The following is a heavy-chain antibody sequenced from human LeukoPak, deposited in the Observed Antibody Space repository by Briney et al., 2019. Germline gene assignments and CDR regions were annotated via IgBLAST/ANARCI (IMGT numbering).Heavy chain of an antibody. CDR2: IKSKTDGGTT. Sequence: PGGSLRLSCAASGFTFSNAWMSWVRQAPGKGLEWVGRIKSKTDGGTTDYAAPVKGRFTISRDDSKNTLYLQMNSLKTEDTAVYYCTTEITYSSGWYSFPVVDYWGQGTLVTVSS. J-gene: IGHJ4*02. CDR3: TTEITYSSGWYSFPVVDY. CDR1: GFTFSNAW. V-gene: IGHV3-15*01. D-gene: IGHD6-19*01.